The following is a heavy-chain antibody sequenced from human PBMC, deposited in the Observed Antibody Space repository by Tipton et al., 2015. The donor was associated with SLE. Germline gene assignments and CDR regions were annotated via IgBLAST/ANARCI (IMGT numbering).Heavy chain of an antibody. CDR1: GFTFSSYG. CDR3: AKGEAGFRGHYVAMDV. V-gene: IGHV3-30*18. Sequence: SLRLSCAASGFTFSSYGMHWVRQAPGKGLEWVAVISYDGSDKYYGDSVKGRFTISRDNSKNTLCLQMNRLRAEDTAVYYCAKGEAGFRGHYVAMDVWGQGTTVTVSS. CDR2: ISYDGSDK. D-gene: IGHD3-10*01. J-gene: IGHJ6*02.